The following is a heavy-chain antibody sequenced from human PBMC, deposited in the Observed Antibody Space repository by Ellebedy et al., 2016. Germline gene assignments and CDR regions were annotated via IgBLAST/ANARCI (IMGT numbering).Heavy chain of an antibody. J-gene: IGHJ6*02. V-gene: IGHV1-8*01. CDR2: MNLNSGKT. CDR1: GDTFSRYD. CDR3: AIETASYYYGMAV. Sequence: ASVKVSCKATGDTFSRYDINWVRQATGQGLEWMGWMNLNSGKTDYAQKFQGRVTMTRNTSKSTAYMELSSLGSEDTAVYYCAIETASYYYGMAVWGQGTTVTVSS.